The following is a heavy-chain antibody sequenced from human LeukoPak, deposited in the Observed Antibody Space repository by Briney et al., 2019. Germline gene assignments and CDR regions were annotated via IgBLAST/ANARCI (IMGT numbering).Heavy chain of an antibody. V-gene: IGHV1-8*03. CDR1: GGTFSSYA. J-gene: IGHJ2*01. Sequence: GSSVKVSCKASGGTFSSYAISWVRQAPGQGLEWMGGMNPSSGNTGYAQKFQGRVTITRNTSISTAYMELSSLRSEDTAVYYCARGIIELELRSWYFDLWGRGTLVTVSS. CDR3: ARGIIELELRSWYFDL. D-gene: IGHD1-7*01. CDR2: MNPSSGNT.